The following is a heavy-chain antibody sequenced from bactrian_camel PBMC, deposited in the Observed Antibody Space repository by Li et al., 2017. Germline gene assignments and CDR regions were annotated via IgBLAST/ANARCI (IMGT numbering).Heavy chain of an antibody. CDR1: GVTYASSHD. D-gene: IGHD2*01. CDR2: ISADGGQR. J-gene: IGHJ4*01. CDR3: VADGVGSYCGGGH. Sequence: DVQLVESGGGSVQAGGSLRLSCAASGVTYASSHDVNCMGWFRQVPGKDREGIAYISADGGQRYTADFVEGRFTIPQDSAKNTVYLQMNSLGPNDSGTYYCVADGVGSYCGGGHWGQGTQVTVS. V-gene: IGHV3S40*01.